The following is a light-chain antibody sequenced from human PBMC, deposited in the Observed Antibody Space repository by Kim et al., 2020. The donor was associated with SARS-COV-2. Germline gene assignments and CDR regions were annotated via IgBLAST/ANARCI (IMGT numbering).Light chain of an antibody. CDR1: HSISSW. Sequence: ASVGDILTITCRASHSISSWVAWYQQKPGKVPKFLIYKASSLESGVPSRFSGSGSGTEFTLTISSLQPDDFATYYCQQYISYPWTFGQGTKVEIK. CDR2: KAS. J-gene: IGKJ1*01. V-gene: IGKV1-5*03. CDR3: QQYISYPWT.